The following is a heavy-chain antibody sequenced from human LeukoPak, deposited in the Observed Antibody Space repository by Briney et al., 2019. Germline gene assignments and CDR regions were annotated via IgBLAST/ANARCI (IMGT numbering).Heavy chain of an antibody. D-gene: IGHD3-22*01. J-gene: IGHJ4*02. CDR1: GGSISSYY. CDR2: IYYSGIT. Sequence: SETLSLTCTVSGGSISSYYWSWIRQPPGKGLEWIGYIYYSGITNYNPSLKSRVTISVDTSKNQFSLKLSSVTAADTAMYYCARGKGEYYDSSGYLDYWGQGTLVTVSS. CDR3: ARGKGEYYDSSGYLDY. V-gene: IGHV4-59*01.